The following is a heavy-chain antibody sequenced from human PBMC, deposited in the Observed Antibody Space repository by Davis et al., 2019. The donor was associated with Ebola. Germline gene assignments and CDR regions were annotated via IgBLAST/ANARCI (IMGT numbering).Heavy chain of an antibody. CDR3: LYGMDV. CDR2: IKTDGTEG. V-gene: IGHV3-7*01. CDR1: GFTFSRYW. J-gene: IGHJ6*02. Sequence: PGGSLRLSCAASGFTFSRYWMSWARQAPGKGLEWVANIKTDGTEGYYADSVKGRFTISRDNAKNSLYLQMNSLRAEDTAVYYCLYGMDVWGQGTTVTVSS.